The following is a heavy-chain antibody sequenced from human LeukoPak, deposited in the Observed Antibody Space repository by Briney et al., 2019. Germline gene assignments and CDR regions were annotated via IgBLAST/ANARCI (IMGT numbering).Heavy chain of an antibody. J-gene: IGHJ4*02. CDR1: GYTFTTYA. Sequence: ASVKVSCKASGYTFTTYAMHWVRQAPGQRLEWMGWINTGSGDTKYSQNFQGRVTMTTDTSTSTAYMELRSLRSDDTAVYYCAREVSTLFDYWGQGTLVTVSS. CDR3: AREVSTLFDY. V-gene: IGHV1-3*04. CDR2: INTGSGDT. D-gene: IGHD5/OR15-5a*01.